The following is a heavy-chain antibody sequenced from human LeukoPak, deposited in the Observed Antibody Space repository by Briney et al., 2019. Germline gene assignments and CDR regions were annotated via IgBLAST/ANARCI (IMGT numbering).Heavy chain of an antibody. CDR1: GGTFSSYA. J-gene: IGHJ6*03. V-gene: IGHV1-69*05. CDR3: ARGVRDMVRGVIGQYYYYMDV. Sequence: ASVKVSCKASGGTFSSYAISWVRQAPGQGLEWMGGIIPIFGTANYAQKFQGRVTITTDESTSTAYMELSSLRSEDTAVYYCARGVRDMVRGVIGQYYYYMDVWGKGTTVTVSS. CDR2: IIPIFGTA. D-gene: IGHD3-10*01.